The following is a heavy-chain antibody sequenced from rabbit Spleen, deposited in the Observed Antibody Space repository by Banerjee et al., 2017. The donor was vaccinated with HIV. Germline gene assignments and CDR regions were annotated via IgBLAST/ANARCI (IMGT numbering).Heavy chain of an antibody. CDR2: INTATGKA. D-gene: IGHD1-1*01. J-gene: IGHJ4*01. CDR3: ARELTGVIGWKVGW. Sequence: QEQLEESGGGLVKPEGSLTLTCKASGFSFSDRDVMCWVRQAPGKGLEWIACINTATGKAVYASWAKGRVTISKTSSTTVTLQMTSLTAADTATYFCARELTGVIGWKVGWWGPGTLVTVS. V-gene: IGHV1S45*01. CDR1: GFSFSDRDV.